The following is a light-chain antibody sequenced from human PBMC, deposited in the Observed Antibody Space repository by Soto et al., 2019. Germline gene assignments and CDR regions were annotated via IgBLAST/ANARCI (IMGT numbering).Light chain of an antibody. CDR3: QQYLHTPRT. CDR1: QSVLYSSNNKNY. V-gene: IGKV4-1*01. J-gene: IGKJ1*01. Sequence: DAVVTQSPDSLAASLGERATINCKSSQSVLYSSNNKNYLAWYQQKPGQPPKLLIYWASIRESGVPDRFSGSGSGTDFTLTISSLQAEDVAVYHYQQYLHTPRTLGQGTQVEIK. CDR2: WAS.